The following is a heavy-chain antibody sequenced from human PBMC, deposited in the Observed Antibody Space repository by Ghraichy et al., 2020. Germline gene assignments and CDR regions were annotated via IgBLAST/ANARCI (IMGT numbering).Heavy chain of an antibody. J-gene: IGHJ2*01. D-gene: IGHD2-15*01. Sequence: GGSLRLSCAASGFSFANYGMSWVRQAPGKGLEWVSAITDSDGTTYYADSVKGRFTISRDNSKNTLFLQLDSLRAEDTALYHCARGTPGYCTGGSCYSGYWYVDLWGRGTLVTVSS. CDR2: ITDSDGTT. CDR3: ARGTPGYCTGGSCYSGYWYVDL. V-gene: IGHV3-23*01. CDR1: GFSFANYG.